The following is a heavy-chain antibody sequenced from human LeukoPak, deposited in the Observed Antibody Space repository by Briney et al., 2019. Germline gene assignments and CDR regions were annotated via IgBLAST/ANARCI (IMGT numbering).Heavy chain of an antibody. V-gene: IGHV3-66*01. J-gene: IGHJ6*02. CDR3: ARDRKYLYYGMEV. D-gene: IGHD3-10*01. CDR2: IYSGDKT. Sequence: GGSLRLSCAASGFTFSSYGMNWVRQAPGKGLEWLSVIYSGDKTSYADSVKDRFTISRDISKNMVYLQMNNLRAEDTAVYYCARDRKYLYYGMEVWGQGTTVTVSS. CDR1: GFTFSSYG.